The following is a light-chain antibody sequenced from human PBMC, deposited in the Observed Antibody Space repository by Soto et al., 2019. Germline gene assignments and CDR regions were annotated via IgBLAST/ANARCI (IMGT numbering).Light chain of an antibody. V-gene: IGKV3-20*01. Sequence: EIVLTQSPATLSLSPGERATLSCRASQSVSSYLAWYQQTPGQAPRLLIYGASNRATGIPDRFSGSGSGTDFTLTISRLEPEDFAVYYCQQYGSLPLTFGGGTKVDIK. CDR1: QSVSSY. CDR2: GAS. CDR3: QQYGSLPLT. J-gene: IGKJ4*01.